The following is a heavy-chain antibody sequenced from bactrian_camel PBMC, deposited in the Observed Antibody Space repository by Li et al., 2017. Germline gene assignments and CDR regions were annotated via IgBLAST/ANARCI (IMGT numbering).Heavy chain of an antibody. D-gene: IGHD5*01. CDR1: GYTVSSTR. J-gene: IGHJ4*01. CDR3: AVRYGGCTLDATDFNY. V-gene: IGHV3S40*01. CDR2: IYTGGGGSA. Sequence: VQLVESGGGSVQAGGSLRLSCAASGYTVSSTRMGWFRQAPGKEREGVAVIYTGGGGSAAYADSVKGRFTISQNNAKDTVYLQMNSLKPEDSAMYYCAVRYGGCTLDATDFNYWGRGTQVTVS.